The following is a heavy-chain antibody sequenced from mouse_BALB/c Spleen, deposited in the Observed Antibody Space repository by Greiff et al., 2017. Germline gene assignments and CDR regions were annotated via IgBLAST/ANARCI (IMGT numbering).Heavy chain of an antibody. CDR3: ARDRGWLLRDWYFDV. CDR1: GFTFSDYY. D-gene: IGHD2-3*01. Sequence: EVKVVESGGGLVKPGGSLKLSCAASGFTFSDYYMYWVRQTPEKRLEWVATISDGGSYTYYPDSVKGRFTISRDNAKNNLYLQMSSLKSEDTAMYYCARDRGWLLRDWYFDVWGAGTTVTVSS. J-gene: IGHJ1*01. V-gene: IGHV5-4*02. CDR2: ISDGGSYT.